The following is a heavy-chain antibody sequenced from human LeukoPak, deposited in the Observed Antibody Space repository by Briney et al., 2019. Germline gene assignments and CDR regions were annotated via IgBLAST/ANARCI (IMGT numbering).Heavy chain of an antibody. CDR2: IHPSGTL. D-gene: IGHD3-22*01. CDR3: SRGLDSRKLGY. J-gene: IGHJ4*02. CDR1: GASFSSGDQY. V-gene: IGHV4-31*03. Sequence: SETLSLTCTVSGASFSSGDQYWNWIRQSPGKGLEWIGSIHPSGTLYNNPSLESRVTMSMDTSKNQFSLNLNSVTAADTAVYFCSRGLDSRKLGYWGQGTLVAVSS.